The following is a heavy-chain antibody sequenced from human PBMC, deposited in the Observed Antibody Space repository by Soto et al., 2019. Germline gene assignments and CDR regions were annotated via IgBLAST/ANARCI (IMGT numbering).Heavy chain of an antibody. J-gene: IGHJ6*02. CDR1: GGTFVSYA. D-gene: IGHD2-2*01. CDR3: ARSQGSSTSLEIYYYYYYGMDV. V-gene: IGHV1-69*01. Sequence: QVQLVHSGAEVKKPGSSVKVSCKASGGTFVSYAISWVRQAPGQGLEWMGGIITIPGTANYAQKFQGRVTIAADESTSTAYMELSSLRSEDTAVYYCARSQGSSTSLEIYYYYYYGMDVWGQGTTVTVSS. CDR2: IITIPGTA.